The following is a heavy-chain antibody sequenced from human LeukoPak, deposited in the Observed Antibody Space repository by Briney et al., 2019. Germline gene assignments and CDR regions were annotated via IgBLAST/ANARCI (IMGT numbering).Heavy chain of an antibody. Sequence: ASVKVSCKASGYTFTSYDINWVRQATGQGLEWMGWMNPNSGNTGYAQKFQGRVTMTRNTSISTAYMELSSLRSEDTAVYYCARMLTMVHYYYYGMDVWGQGTTVTVS. CDR1: GYTFTSYD. CDR2: MNPNSGNT. V-gene: IGHV1-8*01. D-gene: IGHD4/OR15-4a*01. J-gene: IGHJ6*02. CDR3: ARMLTMVHYYYYGMDV.